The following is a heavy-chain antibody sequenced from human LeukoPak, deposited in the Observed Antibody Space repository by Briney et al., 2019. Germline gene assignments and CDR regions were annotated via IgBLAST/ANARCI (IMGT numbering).Heavy chain of an antibody. CDR2: IWYDGNTK. J-gene: IGHJ4*02. D-gene: IGHD3-22*01. CDR1: GFIFSTCG. CDR3: ARGEYYYESSGYPGD. V-gene: IGHV3-33*01. Sequence: GGSLRLSCAASGFIFSTCGMHWVRQAPGKGLEWVAVIWYDGNTKYYADSVKGRFAISRDNSKNTLYLQMNSLRAEDTAVYYCARGEYYYESSGYPGDWGQGTLVTVSS.